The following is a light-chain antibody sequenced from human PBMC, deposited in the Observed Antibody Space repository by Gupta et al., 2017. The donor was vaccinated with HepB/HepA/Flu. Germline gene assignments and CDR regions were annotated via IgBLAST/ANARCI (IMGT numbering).Light chain of an antibody. CDR1: QSVGSN. CDR2: GAS. J-gene: IGKJ1*01. CDR3: QQNNNDWRT. Sequence: EIVMTQSPVTLSVSPGERATLSCKASQSVGSNLAWYQQKPGQAPRLLIYGASTRVSGIPARFSGTGSGTEFTLTISSLQPEDLAAYFCQQNNNDWRTFGQGTQVEIK. V-gene: IGKV3-15*01.